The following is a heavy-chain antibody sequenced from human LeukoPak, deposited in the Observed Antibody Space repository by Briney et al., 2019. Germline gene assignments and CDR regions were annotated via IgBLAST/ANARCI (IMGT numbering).Heavy chain of an antibody. CDR2: ISYDGSNK. CDR1: GFTFSSYA. J-gene: IGHJ4*02. D-gene: IGHD1-26*01. V-gene: IGHV3-30-3*01. Sequence: TGGSLRLSCAASGFTFSSYAMHWVRQAPGKGLEWVAVISYDGSNKYYADSVKGRFTISRDNAKNSLYLQMNSLRAEDTAVYYCARGVEWMGAPRGFFDYWGQGTLVTVSS. CDR3: ARGVEWMGAPRGFFDY.